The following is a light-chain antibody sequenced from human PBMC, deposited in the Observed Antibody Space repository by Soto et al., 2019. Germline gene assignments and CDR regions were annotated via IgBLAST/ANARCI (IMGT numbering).Light chain of an antibody. J-gene: IGLJ3*02. CDR2: GNS. Sequence: QSVLTQPPSVSGAPGQRVTISCTGSSSNIGAGYDVHWYQQLPGTAPKLLIYGNSNRPSGVPDRFSGSKSGTSASLAITGLQAEDEAEYYCQSYESSLSGWVFGGGTELTVL. CDR1: SSNIGAGYD. CDR3: QSYESSLSGWV. V-gene: IGLV1-40*01.